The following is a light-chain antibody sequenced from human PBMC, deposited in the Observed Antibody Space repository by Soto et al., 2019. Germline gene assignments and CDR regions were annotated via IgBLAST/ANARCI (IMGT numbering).Light chain of an antibody. Sequence: EIVMTQSPATLSVSPGETVTPSCRASQSVSSNLAWYQQKPGQAPRLLIYGASTRATGIPARFSGSGSGTEFTLTISSLQSEDFAVYYCQQYNNWPPLMCTFGQGTKLEI. CDR1: QSVSSN. J-gene: IGKJ2*02. CDR2: GAS. V-gene: IGKV3D-15*01. CDR3: QQYNNWPPLMCT.